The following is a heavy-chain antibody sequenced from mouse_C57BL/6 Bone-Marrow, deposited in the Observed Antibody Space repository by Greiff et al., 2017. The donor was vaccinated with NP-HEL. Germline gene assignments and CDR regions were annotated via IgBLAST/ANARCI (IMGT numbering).Heavy chain of an antibody. Sequence: DVKLQESGAELVKPGASVKLSCTASGFNIKDYYMHWVKQRPEQGLEWIGRIDPANGNTKYAPKFQGKATITADTSSNTAYLQLSSLTSEDTAIYYCAPPWGYDWFAYWGQGTLVTVSA. V-gene: IGHV14-3*01. CDR2: IDPANGNT. J-gene: IGHJ3*01. CDR3: APPWGYDWFAY. D-gene: IGHD2-2*01. CDR1: GFNIKDYY.